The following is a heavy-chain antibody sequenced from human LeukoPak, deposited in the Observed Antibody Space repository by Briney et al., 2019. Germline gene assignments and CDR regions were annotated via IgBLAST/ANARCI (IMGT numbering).Heavy chain of an antibody. D-gene: IGHD2-21*02. CDR3: ARGSVVVTAIPYYYYYMDV. J-gene: IGHJ6*03. V-gene: IGHV4-34*01. Sequence: KPSETLSLTCAVYGGSFSGYYWSWIRQPPGKGLEWIGVINHSGSTNYNPSLKSRVTISVDTSKNQFSLKLSSVTAADTAVYYCARGSVVVTAIPYYYYYMDVWGKGTTVTVSS. CDR1: GGSFSGYY. CDR2: INHSGST.